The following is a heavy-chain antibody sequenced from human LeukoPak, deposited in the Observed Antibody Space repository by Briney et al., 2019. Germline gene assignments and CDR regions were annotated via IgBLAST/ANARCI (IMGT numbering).Heavy chain of an antibody. CDR2: IYSGGTT. V-gene: IGHV3-66*01. CDR1: GFXVSSNH. J-gene: IGHJ4*02. Sequence: GGSLRLSCAASGFXVSSNHMSWVRQAPGKGLKWVSVIYSGGTTYYADSVKGRFTISRDNSKNTLYLQMNSLRAEDTAVYYCARGRRITIFGVIIDRYFDYWGQGTLVTVSS. CDR3: ARGRRITIFGVIIDRYFDY. D-gene: IGHD3-3*01.